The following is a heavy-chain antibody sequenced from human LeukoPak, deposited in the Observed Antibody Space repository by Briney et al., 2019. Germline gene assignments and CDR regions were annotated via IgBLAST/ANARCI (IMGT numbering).Heavy chain of an antibody. CDR3: ARGKGMVAP. CDR2: IYHTGST. CDR1: GGSISSSSYW. V-gene: IGHV4-39*07. D-gene: IGHD1-26*01. Sequence: SETLSLTCTVSGGSISSSSYWWGWIRQPPGKGLEWIGNIYHTGSTYYNPSLKSRVTISVDTSKNEFSLKLSSVTAADTAMYYCARGKGMVAPWGQGTLVAVSS. J-gene: IGHJ5*02.